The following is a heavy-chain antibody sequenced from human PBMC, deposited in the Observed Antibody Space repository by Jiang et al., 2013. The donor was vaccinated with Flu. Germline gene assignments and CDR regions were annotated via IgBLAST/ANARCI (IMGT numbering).Heavy chain of an antibody. CDR2: IIPIFGTA. J-gene: IGHJ4*02. CDR1: FSSYA. V-gene: IGHV1-69*01. CDR3: ATRGFRLGPFDY. Sequence: FSSYAISWVRQAPGQGLEWMGGIIPIFGTANYAQKFQGRVTITADESTSTAYMELSSLRSEDTAVYYCATRGFRLGPFDYWGQGTLVTVSS. D-gene: IGHD3-16*01.